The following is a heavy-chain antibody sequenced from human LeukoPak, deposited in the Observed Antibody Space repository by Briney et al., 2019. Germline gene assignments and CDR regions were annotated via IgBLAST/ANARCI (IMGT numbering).Heavy chain of an antibody. CDR1: GFTFSSFG. CDR3: ARAGDAFDI. Sequence: GGSLRLSCAASGFTFSSFGMHWVRQAPGKGREWVAVIWYDGSDKYYTDSVKGRFTISRDNSKTTLYLQRNSLRAEDTATYDCARAGDAFDIWGQGTMVTVSS. V-gene: IGHV3-33*01. J-gene: IGHJ3*02. CDR2: IWYDGSDK.